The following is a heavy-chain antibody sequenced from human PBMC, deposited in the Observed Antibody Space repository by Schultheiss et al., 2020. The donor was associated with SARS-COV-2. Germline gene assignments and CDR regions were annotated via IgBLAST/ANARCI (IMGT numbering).Heavy chain of an antibody. CDR1: GFTFSSYA. D-gene: IGHD5-18*01. CDR3: ARAQGYSHWFDP. Sequence: GGSLRLSCAASGFTFSSYAMSWVRQAPGKGLEWVSAISGSGGSTYYADSVKGRFTISRDNAKNSLYLQMNSLRAEDTAVYYCARAQGYSHWFDPWGQGTLVTVSS. J-gene: IGHJ5*02. CDR2: ISGSGGST. V-gene: IGHV3-23*01.